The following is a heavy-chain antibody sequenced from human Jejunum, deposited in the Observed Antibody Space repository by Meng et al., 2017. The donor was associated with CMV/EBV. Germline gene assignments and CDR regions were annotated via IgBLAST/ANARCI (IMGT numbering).Heavy chain of an antibody. CDR3: ARGGIFRGIDY. J-gene: IGHJ4*02. Sequence: QLQLQESGPGLVKPSETLSLTCTVSGDSISSGDYSWNWIRQSPGKGLEWIGYIYYNGNAYYNPPLQSRVSISVDTSKNEFSLNLNSVTAADTALYFCARGGIFRGIDYWGQGTLVTVSS. CDR2: IYYNGNA. V-gene: IGHV4-30-4*08. CDR1: GDSISSGDYS. D-gene: IGHD3-10*01.